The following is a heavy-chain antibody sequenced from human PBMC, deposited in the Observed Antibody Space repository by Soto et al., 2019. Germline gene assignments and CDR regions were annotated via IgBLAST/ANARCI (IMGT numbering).Heavy chain of an antibody. Sequence: SETLSLTCTFSGGSIISYYWSWIRQPPGKGLEWIGYIYYSGSTNYNPSLKSRVTISVDTSKNQFSLKLSSVTAADTAVYYCARGVEGGAPIDYWGQGTLVTVSS. CDR1: GGSIISYY. CDR2: IYYSGST. V-gene: IGHV4-59*01. J-gene: IGHJ4*02. CDR3: ARGVEGGAPIDY. D-gene: IGHD1-26*01.